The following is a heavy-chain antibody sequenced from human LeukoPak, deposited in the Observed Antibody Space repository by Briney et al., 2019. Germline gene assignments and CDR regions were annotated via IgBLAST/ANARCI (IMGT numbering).Heavy chain of an antibody. CDR3: AKVPYSSGFNGDAFDI. J-gene: IGHJ3*02. Sequence: GGSLRLPCAASGFTFSSYAMSWVRQAPGKGLEWVSAISGSGRSTYYADSVKGRFTIYRDNSKNTLYLEMNSLTVEDTAVYYCAKVPYSSGFNGDAFDIWGQGTMVTVSS. CDR2: ISGSGRST. CDR1: GFTFSSYA. V-gene: IGHV3-23*01. D-gene: IGHD6-19*01.